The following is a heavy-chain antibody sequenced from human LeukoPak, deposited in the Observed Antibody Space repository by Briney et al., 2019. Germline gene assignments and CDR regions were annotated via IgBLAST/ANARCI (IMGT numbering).Heavy chain of an antibody. J-gene: IGHJ3*02. CDR2: ISSSSSYI. Sequence: GGSLRLSCAASGFTFSSYSMNWVRQAPGKGLEWVSSISSSSSYIYYADSVKGRFTISRDNAKNSLYLQMNSLRAEDTAVYYCARVRGGYCSSTSCSLGFGAFDIWGQGTMVTVSS. CDR1: GFTFSSYS. V-gene: IGHV3-21*04. CDR3: ARVRGGYCSSTSCSLGFGAFDI. D-gene: IGHD2-2*01.